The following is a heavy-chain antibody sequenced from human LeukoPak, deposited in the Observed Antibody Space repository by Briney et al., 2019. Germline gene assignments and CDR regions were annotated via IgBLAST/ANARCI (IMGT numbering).Heavy chain of an antibody. CDR1: GFTFGGYG. Sequence: GRSLRLSCAGSGFTFGGYGMHWFRQTPGKGLEGLAVFAYDGSRAFCADSVKGRFTISRDNYKNTMSVQMDDLRAEDTAVYYCTRYNNDHFDYWGQGTLVTVSS. V-gene: IGHV3-33*01. CDR3: TRYNNDHFDY. D-gene: IGHD1-14*01. CDR2: FAYDGSRA. J-gene: IGHJ4*02.